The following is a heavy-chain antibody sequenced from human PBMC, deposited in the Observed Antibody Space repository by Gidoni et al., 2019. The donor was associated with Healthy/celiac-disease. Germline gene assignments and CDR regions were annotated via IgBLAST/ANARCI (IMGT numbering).Heavy chain of an antibody. V-gene: IGHV3-66*01. CDR1: GFTVSSNY. D-gene: IGHD4-17*01. J-gene: IGHJ4*02. CDR3: ARSTVTPYYFDY. CDR2: IYSGGST. Sequence: EVQLVESGGGLVQPGGSLRLSCAAPGFTVSSNYMSWVRQAPGKGLEWVSVIYSGGSTYYADSVKGRFTISRDNSKNTLYLQMNSLRPEDTAVYYCARSTVTPYYFDYWGQGTLVTVSS.